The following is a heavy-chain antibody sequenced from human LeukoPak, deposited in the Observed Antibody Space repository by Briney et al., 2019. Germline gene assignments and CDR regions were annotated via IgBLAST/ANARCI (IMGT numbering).Heavy chain of an antibody. CDR1: GYTFTIYD. CDR2: MNPNSGNT. V-gene: IGHV1-8*01. D-gene: IGHD1-26*01. Sequence: ASVTVSFKASGYTFTIYDINWVRQAPGQGLGWMGWMNPNSGNTGYAQKFQGRVTMTRNTSISTAYMELSSLRSEGTAVYYCARTYSGSYIDYWGQGPLVTVS. J-gene: IGHJ4*02. CDR3: ARTYSGSYIDY.